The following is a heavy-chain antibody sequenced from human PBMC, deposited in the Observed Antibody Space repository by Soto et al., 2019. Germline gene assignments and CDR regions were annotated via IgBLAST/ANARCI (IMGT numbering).Heavy chain of an antibody. CDR1: GFTFNSYS. J-gene: IGHJ3*01. D-gene: IGHD1-1*01. CDR3: ARYDAFKAFDL. CDR2: ISSGSVYI. V-gene: IGHV3-21*06. Sequence: PGGSLRLSCAASGFTFNSYSVNWGRQAPGKGLEWVASISSGSVYIDFADSVRGRFTISRDDVTNSVSLQMDSLRVEDTGIYYCARYDAFKAFDLWGQGTMVTVSS.